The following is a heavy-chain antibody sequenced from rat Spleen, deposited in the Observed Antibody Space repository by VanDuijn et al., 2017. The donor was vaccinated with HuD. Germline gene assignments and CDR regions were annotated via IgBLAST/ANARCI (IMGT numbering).Heavy chain of an antibody. CDR3: TTYSDYATSPFAY. CDR2: ITNASGRT. J-gene: IGHJ3*01. V-gene: IGHV5-31*01. D-gene: IGHD1-6*01. CDR1: GFTFNNYW. Sequence: EVQLVESDGGLVQPGRSLKLSCVASGFTFNNYWMTWIRQAPGKGLEWVASITNASGRTYYPDSVKGRFTISRDTAQNTLYLQMGSLRSDDTATYYCTTYSDYATSPFAYWGRGTLVTVSS.